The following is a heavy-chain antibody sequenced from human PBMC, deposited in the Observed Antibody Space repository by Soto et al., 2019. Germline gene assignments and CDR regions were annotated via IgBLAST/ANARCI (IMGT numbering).Heavy chain of an antibody. D-gene: IGHD2-8*02. J-gene: IGHJ4*02. CDR3: ARGQSSLLLDC. CDR1: GGSFSGYY. Sequence: QVQLQQWGAGLLKPSETLSLTCAVYGGSFSGYYWSWIRQPPGKGLEWIGEINHSGSTNYNPSRKSRVTISVDTSKNQFSLKLSSVTAADTAVYYCARGQSSLLLDCWGQGVLVTVSS. V-gene: IGHV4-34*01. CDR2: INHSGST.